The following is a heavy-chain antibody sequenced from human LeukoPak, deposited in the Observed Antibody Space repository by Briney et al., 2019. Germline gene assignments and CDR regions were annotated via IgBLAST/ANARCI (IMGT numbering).Heavy chain of an antibody. CDR2: IYNSGST. D-gene: IGHD3-22*01. CDR3: ARLSGYYDSSGYYYRHYFDY. J-gene: IGHJ4*02. Sequence: SQTLSLTCTVSGGSISSGSYYWSWIRQPPGKGLEWIGYIYNSGSTNYNPSLKSRVTISVDTSKNQFSLKLSSVTAADTAVYYCARLSGYYDSSGYYYRHYFDYWGQGTLVTVSS. CDR1: GGSISSGSYY. V-gene: IGHV4-61*09.